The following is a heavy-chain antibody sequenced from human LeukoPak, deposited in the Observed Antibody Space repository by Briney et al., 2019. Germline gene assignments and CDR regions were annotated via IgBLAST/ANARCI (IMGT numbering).Heavy chain of an antibody. J-gene: IGHJ3*02. Sequence: TSETLSLTCTVSGGSISSSSYYWGWIRQPPGKGLEWIGSIYYSGSTYYNPSLKSRVTISVDTSKNQFSLKLSSVTAADTAVYYCARELRYFDWVGAFDIWGQGTMVTVSS. CDR3: ARELRYFDWVGAFDI. CDR2: IYYSGST. CDR1: GGSISSSSYY. V-gene: IGHV4-39*07. D-gene: IGHD3-9*01.